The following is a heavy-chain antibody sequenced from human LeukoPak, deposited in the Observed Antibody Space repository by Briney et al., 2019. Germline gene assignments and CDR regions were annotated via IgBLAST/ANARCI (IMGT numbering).Heavy chain of an antibody. Sequence: AAVKVSFKASGYTFTSYGISWVRQTPGQGLEGMGWISAYNGNTNYAQKLQGRVTMTTDTSTSTAYMELRSLRSDDTAVYYCARDWLPYYDFWSGYYYFDYWGQGTLVTVSS. J-gene: IGHJ4*02. CDR3: ARDWLPYYDFWSGYYYFDY. CDR1: GYTFTSYG. V-gene: IGHV1-18*01. CDR2: ISAYNGNT. D-gene: IGHD3-3*01.